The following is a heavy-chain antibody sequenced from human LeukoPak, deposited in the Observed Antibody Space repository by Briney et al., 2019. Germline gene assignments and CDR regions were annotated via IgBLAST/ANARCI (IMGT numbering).Heavy chain of an antibody. CDR3: ARDRKDTAIADYYYYGMDV. Sequence: SETLSLTCAVSGGSISSGGYSWSWIRQPPGKGLEWIGYIYHSGSTYYNPSLKSRVTISVDRSKNQFSLKLSSVTAADTAVYYCARDRKDTAIADYYYYGMDVWGQGTTVTVSS. J-gene: IGHJ6*02. D-gene: IGHD5-18*01. CDR2: IYHSGST. CDR1: GGSISSGGYS. V-gene: IGHV4-30-2*01.